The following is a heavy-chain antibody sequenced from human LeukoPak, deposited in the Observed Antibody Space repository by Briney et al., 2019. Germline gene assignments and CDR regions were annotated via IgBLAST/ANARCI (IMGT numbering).Heavy chain of an antibody. J-gene: IGHJ5*02. CDR1: GGSFSGYY. CDR2: INHSGST. CDR3: ARGLSKRLGELFRYNWFDP. Sequence: PSETLSLTCAVYGGSFSGYYWSWIRQPPGKGLEWIGEINHSGSTNYNPSLKSRVTISVDTSKNQFSLKLSSVTAADTAVYYCARGLSKRLGELFRYNWFDPWGQGTLVTVSS. V-gene: IGHV4-34*01. D-gene: IGHD3-10*01.